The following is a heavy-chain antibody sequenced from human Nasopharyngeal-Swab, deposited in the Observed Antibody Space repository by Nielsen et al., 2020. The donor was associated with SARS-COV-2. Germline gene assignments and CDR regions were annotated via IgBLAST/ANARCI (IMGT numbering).Heavy chain of an antibody. D-gene: IGHD6-19*01. Sequence: WILQPPGKGPEWIGYIYYSGSTNYSPSLKSRVTISVDTSKNQFSLKLSSVTAADTAVYYCAGAVAGTGWDYWGQGTLVTVSS. V-gene: IGHV4-59*01. CDR3: AGAVAGTGWDY. CDR2: IYYSGST. J-gene: IGHJ4*02.